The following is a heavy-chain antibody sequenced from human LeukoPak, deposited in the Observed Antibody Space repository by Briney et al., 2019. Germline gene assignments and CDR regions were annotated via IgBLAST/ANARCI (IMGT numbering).Heavy chain of an antibody. V-gene: IGHV1-18*01. J-gene: IGHJ3*02. CDR1: GYTFTSYG. CDR3: ARGRYYYDSSGYGALDAFDI. D-gene: IGHD3-22*01. Sequence: ASVKVSCKASGYTFTSYGISWVRQAPGQGLEWMGWISAYNGNTNYAQKLQGRVTMTTDTSASTAYMELSRLRSDDTAVYYCARGRYYYDSSGYGALDAFDIWGQGTMVTVSS. CDR2: ISAYNGNT.